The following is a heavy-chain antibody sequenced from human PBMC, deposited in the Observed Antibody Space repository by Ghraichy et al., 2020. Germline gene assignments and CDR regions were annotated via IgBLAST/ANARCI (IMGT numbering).Heavy chain of an antibody. D-gene: IGHD3-16*01. V-gene: IGHV3-23*01. CDR2: INYNAVST. Sequence: GGSLRLSCAASGFTFNNYAMSWVRQAPGKGLEWVSTINYNAVSTYYADSVKGRFSISRDNSKNTLYLQMNSLRADDTAVYYCTKDGPRAPGGIIALMNYWGQGTLVTVSS. J-gene: IGHJ4*02. CDR3: TKDGPRAPGGIIALMNY. CDR1: GFTFNNYA.